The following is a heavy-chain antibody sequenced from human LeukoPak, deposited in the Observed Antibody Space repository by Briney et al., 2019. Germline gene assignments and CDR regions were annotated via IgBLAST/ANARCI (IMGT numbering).Heavy chain of an antibody. CDR1: GDSVSSNSAA. Sequence: SQTHSLTCAISGDSVSSNSAAWNWIRQSPSRGLEWLGRTYYRSKWYNDYGVSVKSRIIINPDTTKNQFSLQLNSVTPEDTAVYYCARDDYRIFDYWGQGTLVTVSS. V-gene: IGHV6-1*01. CDR2: TYYRSKWYN. J-gene: IGHJ4*02. D-gene: IGHD4-11*01. CDR3: ARDDYRIFDY.